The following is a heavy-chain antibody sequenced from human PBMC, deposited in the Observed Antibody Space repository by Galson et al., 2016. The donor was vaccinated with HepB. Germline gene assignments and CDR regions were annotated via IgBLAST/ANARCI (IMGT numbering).Heavy chain of an antibody. D-gene: IGHD3-16*02. CDR1: GFTFSSYA. J-gene: IGHJ4*02. Sequence: SLRLSCAASGFTFSSYAMSWVRQAPGMGLKCVSIISGSGRSTYYADSVKGRFTISRDNSKNTLYLQMNSLRAEDTAVYYCAKAYDYVWGSYRLSHNFDYWGQGTLVTVSS. CDR3: AKAYDYVWGSYRLSHNFDY. V-gene: IGHV3-23*01. CDR2: ISGSGRST.